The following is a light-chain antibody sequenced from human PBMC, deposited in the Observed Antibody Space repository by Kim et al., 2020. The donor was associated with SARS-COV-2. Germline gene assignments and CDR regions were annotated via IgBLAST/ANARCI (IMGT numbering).Light chain of an antibody. CDR3: SSYAGSYSVL. CDR2: EVS. J-gene: IGLJ2*01. CDR1: SSDVGDYNY. V-gene: IGLV2-8*01. Sequence: QSALTQPPSASGSPGQSVTISCTGTSSDVGDYNYVSWYQQHPGRVPKLMIYEVSQRPSGVPDRFSGSKSGNTASLTVSGLQAEDEAEYYCSSYAGSYSVLFGGGTQLTVL.